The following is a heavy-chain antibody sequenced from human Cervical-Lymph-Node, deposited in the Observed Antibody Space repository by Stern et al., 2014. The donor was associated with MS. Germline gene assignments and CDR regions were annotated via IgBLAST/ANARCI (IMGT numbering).Heavy chain of an antibody. J-gene: IGHJ4*02. D-gene: IGHD6-25*01. CDR1: GFSFSRYS. CDR3: ASAYSSGHYYFDY. V-gene: IGHV3-33*01. Sequence: QLVESGGGVVQPGRSLRLSCAASGFSFSRYSMHWVRQAPGKGLEWVAVIWYYGSNPYLADSVTARFAISRENFKNPLYLQMNSLRAEDTAVYYCASAYSSGHYYFDYWGQGTLVTVSS. CDR2: IWYYGSNP.